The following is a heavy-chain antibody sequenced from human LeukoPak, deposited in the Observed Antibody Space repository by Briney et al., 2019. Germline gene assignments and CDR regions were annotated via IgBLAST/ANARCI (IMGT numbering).Heavy chain of an antibody. J-gene: IGHJ4*02. CDR3: ARLTAHSSGFDY. D-gene: IGHD6-19*01. V-gene: IGHV5-51*01. CDR1: EYSFASYW. Sequence: GESLKISCKGSEYSFASYWIGWVRQMPGKGLGWMGIIYPGDSDTRYSPSFQGHVTISADKSITTAYLQWSSLKASDTAMYYCARLTAHSSGFDYWGQGTLVTVSS. CDR2: IYPGDSDT.